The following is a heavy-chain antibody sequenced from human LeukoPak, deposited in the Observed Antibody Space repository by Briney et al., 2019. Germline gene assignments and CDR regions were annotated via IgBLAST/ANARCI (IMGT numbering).Heavy chain of an antibody. CDR2: INHSGST. V-gene: IGHV4-34*01. Sequence: SETLSLTCAVYGGSFSGYYWSWIRQPPGKGLEWIGEINHSGSTNYNPSLKSRVTISVDTSKSQFSLKLSSVTAADTAVYYCARGWRCSSTSCYTSAYFDHWGQGTLVTVSS. CDR3: ARGWRCSSTSCYTSAYFDH. CDR1: GGSFSGYY. J-gene: IGHJ4*02. D-gene: IGHD2-2*02.